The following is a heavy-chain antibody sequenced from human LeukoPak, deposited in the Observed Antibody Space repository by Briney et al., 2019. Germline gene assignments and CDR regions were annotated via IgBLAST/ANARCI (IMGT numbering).Heavy chain of an antibody. J-gene: IGHJ4*02. D-gene: IGHD3-22*01. CDR1: GFTFSSHA. CDR2: LSGSGGST. Sequence: GGSLRLSCAASGFTFSSHAMSWVRQAPGKGLEWVSGLSGSGGSTYYADSVKGRFTISRDISKNTLYLQMNSLRAEDTAVYYCAKDSSGYPPAYYFDYWGQGTLVTVSS. CDR3: AKDSSGYPPAYYFDY. V-gene: IGHV3-23*01.